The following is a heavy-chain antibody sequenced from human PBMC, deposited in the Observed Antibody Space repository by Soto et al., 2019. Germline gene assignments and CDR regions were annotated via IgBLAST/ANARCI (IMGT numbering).Heavy chain of an antibody. V-gene: IGHV3-74*01. J-gene: IGHJ4*02. CDR2: INSDGSSI. CDR1: GFTYSRYW. Sequence: EVQLVESGGDLVQPGGFLRLSCATSGFTYSRYWMHWVRQVPGKGLVWVSRINSDGSSISYSDSVKGRFTISRDNAKNTLYLQMNSLRVEDTAVYYCARLPVDTITSLDYSGQGTLVTVSS. CDR3: ARLPVDTITSLDY. D-gene: IGHD3-3*01.